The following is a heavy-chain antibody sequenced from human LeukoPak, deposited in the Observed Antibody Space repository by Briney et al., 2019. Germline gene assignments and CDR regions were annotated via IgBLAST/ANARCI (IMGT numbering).Heavy chain of an antibody. Sequence: SGESLKISCKGSGYSFTSYWIGWVRQMPGKGLEWMGIIYPGDSDTRYSPSFQGQVTVSADKSISTAYLQWSSLKASDTAMYYCARLLGQWPHRDALFQHWGQGTLVTVSS. CDR2: IYPGDSDT. V-gene: IGHV5-51*01. J-gene: IGHJ1*01. D-gene: IGHD6-19*01. CDR3: ARLLGQWPHRDALFQH. CDR1: GYSFTSYW.